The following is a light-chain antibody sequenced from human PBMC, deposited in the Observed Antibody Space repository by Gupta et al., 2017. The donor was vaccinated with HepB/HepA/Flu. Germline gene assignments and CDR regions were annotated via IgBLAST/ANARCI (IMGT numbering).Light chain of an antibody. J-gene: IGKJ1*01. Sequence: DIQMTQSPSTLSASVGDRVTITCRASQSISNYLAWYQQRPGKAPNLLIYKASSLQSGVPSRCSGSGSGTEFTLTISSLQPDDFATYYCQQYNAYSAFGQGTKVEIK. V-gene: IGKV1-5*03. CDR2: KAS. CDR1: QSISNY. CDR3: QQYNAYSA.